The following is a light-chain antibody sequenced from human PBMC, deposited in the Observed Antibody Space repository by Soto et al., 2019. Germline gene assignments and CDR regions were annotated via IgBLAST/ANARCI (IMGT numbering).Light chain of an antibody. V-gene: IGKV3-20*01. Sequence: EIVLTQSPGTLSLSPGERATLSCRASQTISNNYLAWYQQKPGQAPRLLIYGASSRATGIPDRFSGSGSGTDFTLTINRLEPEDFAGYDCQQYGSSPWTFGQGTKVEIK. J-gene: IGKJ1*01. CDR2: GAS. CDR1: QTISNNY. CDR3: QQYGSSPWT.